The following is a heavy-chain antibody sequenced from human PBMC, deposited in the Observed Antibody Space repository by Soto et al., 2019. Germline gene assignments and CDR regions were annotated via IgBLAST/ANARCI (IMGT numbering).Heavy chain of an antibody. CDR3: ARVVRFFGGHAGY. V-gene: IGHV1-8*01. D-gene: IGHD3-3*01. J-gene: IGHJ4*02. CDR1: GYTFTECD. Sequence: QVLLVQSGADVKKPGASVKVSCKTSGYTFTECDINWVRQAPGQGLEWMGWMNTNTGNTGYAQKFQGRVTMTRDTSISTAYMELRRLRYEERAVYYCARVVRFFGGHAGYWGQGTLVTVSS. CDR2: MNTNTGNT.